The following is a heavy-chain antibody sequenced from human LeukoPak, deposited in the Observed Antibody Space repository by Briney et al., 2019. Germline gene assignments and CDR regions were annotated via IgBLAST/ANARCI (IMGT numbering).Heavy chain of an antibody. CDR1: GFTFSSYG. CDR3: AKDRTRYDRHERGYFDY. CDR2: ISYDGSNK. Sequence: GRSLRLSCAAPGFTFSSYGMHWVRQAPGKGLEWVAVISYDGSNKYYADSVKGRFTISRDNSKNTLYLQMNSLRAEDTAVYYCAKDRTRYDRHERGYFDYWGQGTLVTVSS. J-gene: IGHJ4*02. V-gene: IGHV3-30*18. D-gene: IGHD5-12*01.